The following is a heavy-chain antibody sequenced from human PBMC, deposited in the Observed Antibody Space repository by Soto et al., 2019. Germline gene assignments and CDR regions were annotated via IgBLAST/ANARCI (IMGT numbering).Heavy chain of an antibody. Sequence: GGSLRLSCVASGFTFSNYNMNWVRQAPGKGLEWVSHISGTGVYIHYADAVKGRFTISRDNTKSSVYLQMNSLRAEDTAVYYCAREGALKPFSSWGQGALVTVSS. CDR1: GFTFSNYN. CDR2: ISGTGVYI. J-gene: IGHJ5*02. CDR3: AREGALKPFSS. V-gene: IGHV3-21*01.